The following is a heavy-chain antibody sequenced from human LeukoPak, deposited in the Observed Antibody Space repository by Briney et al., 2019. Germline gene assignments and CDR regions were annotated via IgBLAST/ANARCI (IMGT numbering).Heavy chain of an antibody. CDR1: GFTFSSYG. V-gene: IGHV3-30*19. CDR3: ARDRVGATDYFDY. CDR2: IWYDGSNK. J-gene: IGHJ4*02. Sequence: GGSLRLSCAASGFTFSSYGMHWVRQAPGKGLEWVAVIWYDGSNKYYADSVKGRFTISRDSSKNTLYLQMNSLRAEDTAVYYCARDRVGATDYFDYWGQGTLVTVSS. D-gene: IGHD1-26*01.